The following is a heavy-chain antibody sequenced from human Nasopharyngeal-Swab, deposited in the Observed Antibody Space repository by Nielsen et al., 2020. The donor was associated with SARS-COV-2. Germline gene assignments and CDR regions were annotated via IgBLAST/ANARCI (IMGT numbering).Heavy chain of an antibody. D-gene: IGHD4-23*01. CDR1: GFTFSSYA. J-gene: IGHJ2*01. V-gene: IGHV3-30-3*01. CDR2: ISYDGSNK. CDR3: ASAYGGSYWYFDL. Sequence: GGSLRLSCAASGFTFSSYAMHWVRQAPGKGLEWVAVISYDGSNKYYADSVKGRFTISSYNSKNTPYLQMSSLRAEDTAVYYCASAYGGSYWYFDLLGRATLVTVSS.